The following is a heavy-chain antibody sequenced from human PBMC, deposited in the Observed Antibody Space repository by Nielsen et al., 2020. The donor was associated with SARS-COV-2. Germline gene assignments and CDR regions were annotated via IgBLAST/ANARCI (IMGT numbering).Heavy chain of an antibody. Sequence: SETLSLTCSVSGGSISGDYWSWIRQSPRKGLEWIGFIYYSGSTKYNPSLESRVTISVDTSKNQFSLKLSSVTAADTAVYYCARASWLRAQLDYWGQGTLVTVSS. D-gene: IGHD5-12*01. V-gene: IGHV4-59*01. CDR1: GGSISGDY. CDR2: IYYSGST. CDR3: ARASWLRAQLDY. J-gene: IGHJ4*02.